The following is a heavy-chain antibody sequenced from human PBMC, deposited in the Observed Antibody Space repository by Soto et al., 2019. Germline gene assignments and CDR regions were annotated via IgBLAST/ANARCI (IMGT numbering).Heavy chain of an antibody. V-gene: IGHV3-30*18. D-gene: IGHD2-21*02. J-gene: IGHJ3*02. CDR1: GVTISSYG. CDR3: AKCESGGDYFVWVSAFDI. CDR2: ISYGGSTK. Sequence: GGSLRLTCAASGVTISSYGMHWIRQAPGKGLEWVAVISYGGSTKYYADSVKGRFTSARDYSKNTLYLQMNSLRAENTAEYYCAKCESGGDYFVWVSAFDIWGQGTMVTVSS.